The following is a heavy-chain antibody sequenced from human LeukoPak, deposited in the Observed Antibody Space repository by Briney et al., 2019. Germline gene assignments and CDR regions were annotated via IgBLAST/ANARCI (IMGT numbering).Heavy chain of an antibody. CDR1: GYTFTSYA. J-gene: IGHJ6*04. D-gene: IGHD3-10*01. CDR2: ISAGNGNT. V-gene: IGHV1-3*01. Sequence: GASVKVSCKASGYTFTSYAMHWVRQAPGQRLEWMGWISAGNGNTKYSQKFQGRVTITRDTSASTAYKELSSLRSEDTAVYYCASPRPNYYGSGSYSTYYYGMDVWGKGTTVTVSS. CDR3: ASPRPNYYGSGSYSTYYYGMDV.